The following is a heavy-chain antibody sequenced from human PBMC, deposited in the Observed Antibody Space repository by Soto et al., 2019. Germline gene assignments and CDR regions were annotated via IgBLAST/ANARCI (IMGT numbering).Heavy chain of an antibody. CDR3: IQSRCGGDCLQSYASYYYYGMDV. CDR1: GFSFITDEMC. CDR2: IDWDDEK. D-gene: IGHD2-21*02. J-gene: IGHJ6*02. Sequence: GSGPTLVNPTQTLTLTCSFSGFSFITDEMCVSWIRQPPGKALEWLARIDWDDEKYYNTSLKSRLTITKDTSKNQVVLTMTNMNPVDTATYYCIQSRCGGDCLQSYASYYYYGMDVWGQGTTVTVSS. V-gene: IGHV2-70*12.